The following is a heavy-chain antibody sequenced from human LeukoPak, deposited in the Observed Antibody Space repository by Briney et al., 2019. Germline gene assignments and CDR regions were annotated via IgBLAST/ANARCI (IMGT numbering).Heavy chain of an antibody. D-gene: IGHD6-13*01. CDR1: GGSICSSNW. J-gene: IGHJ1*01. V-gene: IGHV4-4*02. CDR3: ARPYSSSWYRSEYFQH. CDR2: IYHSGST. Sequence: SETLSLTCAVSGGSICSSNWWSWVRQPPGKGLEWIGEIYHSGSTNYNPSLKSRVTISVDTSKNQFSLKLSSVTAADTAVYYCARPYSSSWYRSEYFQHWGQGTLVTVSS.